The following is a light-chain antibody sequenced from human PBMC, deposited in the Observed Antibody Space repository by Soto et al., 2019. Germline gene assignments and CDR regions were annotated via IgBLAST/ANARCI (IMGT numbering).Light chain of an antibody. J-gene: IGKJ5*01. Sequence: GDRVTIAWWTSRSISTYLNWYQHKPGKAPEVLIYAASNLQSGVPSRFSGSGSGTDFTLTISSLQPADSATYYCQQSYRTPITFGQGTRLEIK. CDR2: AAS. V-gene: IGKV1-39*01. CDR1: RSISTY. CDR3: QQSYRTPIT.